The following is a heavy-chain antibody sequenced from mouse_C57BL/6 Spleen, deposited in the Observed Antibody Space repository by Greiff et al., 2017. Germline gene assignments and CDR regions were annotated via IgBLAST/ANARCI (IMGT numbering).Heavy chain of an antibody. Sequence: EVQLVESGGGLVKPGGSLKLSCAASGFTFSDYGMHWVRQAPEKGLEWVAYISSGSSNIYYADTVKGRFTISRDNAKTTLFLQMTSLTSEDTAMYYCARGDYGSSLDYWGQGTTLTVSS. V-gene: IGHV5-17*01. CDR3: ARGDYGSSLDY. D-gene: IGHD1-1*01. J-gene: IGHJ2*01. CDR1: GFTFSDYG. CDR2: ISSGSSNI.